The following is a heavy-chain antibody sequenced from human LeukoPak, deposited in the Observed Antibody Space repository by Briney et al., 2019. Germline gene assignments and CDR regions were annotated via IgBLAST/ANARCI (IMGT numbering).Heavy chain of an antibody. CDR1: GFTFSSYT. D-gene: IGHD2-15*01. J-gene: IGHJ6*03. Sequence: GGSLRLSCAASGFTFSSYTMHWVRQAPGKGLEWVAVMSYDGSNKYYADSVKGRFTISRDNSKNTLYLQMNSLRAEDTAVYYCARDGQHCSGVTCSYYYYYYMDVWGKGTTVTVSS. CDR3: ARDGQHCSGVTCSYYYYYYMDV. CDR2: MSYDGSNK. V-gene: IGHV3-30*04.